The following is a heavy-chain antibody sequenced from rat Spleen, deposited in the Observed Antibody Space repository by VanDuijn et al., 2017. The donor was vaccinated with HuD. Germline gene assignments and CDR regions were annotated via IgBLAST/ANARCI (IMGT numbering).Heavy chain of an antibody. CDR2: ITSSGGTT. Sequence: EVQLVESGGGLVQPGRSLKLSCSASGFTFRNYYMAWVRQAPTKGLEWVAYITSSGGTTYYRDSVKGRFTISRDNAKTTLYLQMDSLRSEDTATYYCARHVDNNYGDFMDAWGQGASVTVSS. V-gene: IGHV5-25*01. D-gene: IGHD1-10*01. J-gene: IGHJ4*01. CDR3: ARHVDNNYGDFMDA. CDR1: GFTFRNYY.